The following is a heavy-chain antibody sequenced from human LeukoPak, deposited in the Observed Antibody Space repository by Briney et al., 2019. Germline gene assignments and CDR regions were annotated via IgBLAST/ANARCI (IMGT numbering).Heavy chain of an antibody. V-gene: IGHV3-23*01. Sequence: GGSLRVSCAASGFTFSSYAMSWVRQAPGKGLEWVSAISGSGGSTYYADSVKGRFTISRDNSKNTLYLQMNSLRAEDTAVYYCAKGKGDYYDSSGYYYYWGQGTLVTVSS. CDR3: AKGKGDYYDSSGYYYY. CDR1: GFTFSSYA. J-gene: IGHJ4*02. D-gene: IGHD3-22*01. CDR2: ISGSGGST.